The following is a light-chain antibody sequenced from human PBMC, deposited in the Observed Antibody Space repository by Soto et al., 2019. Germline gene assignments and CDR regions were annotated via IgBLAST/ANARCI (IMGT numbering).Light chain of an antibody. CDR3: EHYSSDSGM. J-gene: IGKJ1*01. V-gene: IGKV1-5*01. CDR2: HAS. Sequence: DIKMTQSPSSLSASVGDRVIIGCRASQNIGTSVAWYQQKIGKAPKLLIYHASYLESGVPSRFSGSRSGTEFNLTITRLQADDLATYYCEHYSSDSGMFGQGTKVDIK. CDR1: QNIGTS.